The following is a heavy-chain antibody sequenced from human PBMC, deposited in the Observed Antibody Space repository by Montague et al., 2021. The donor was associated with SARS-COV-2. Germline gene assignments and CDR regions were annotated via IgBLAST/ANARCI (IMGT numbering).Heavy chain of an antibody. D-gene: IGHD1-1*01. Sequence: SETLSLTCEVSGGSISSYYWSWIRQSPGKGLERIGYVHYTGSTKYNPTLKTRVTLSLDTPKKHCSLKLKSVTVADTAVYYCARAQNTCFIANCVNYFEVWGLGALVTVSS. CDR2: VHYTGST. CDR3: ARAQNTCFIANCVNYFEV. V-gene: IGHV4-59*01. CDR1: GGSISSYY. J-gene: IGHJ4*02.